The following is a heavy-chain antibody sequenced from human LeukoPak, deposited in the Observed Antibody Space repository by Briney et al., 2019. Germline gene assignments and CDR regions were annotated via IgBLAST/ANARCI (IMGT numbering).Heavy chain of an antibody. CDR2: IYHGGTT. V-gene: IGHV4-39*02. Sequence: SETLSLTCTVSGGPISNTNYYWGWIRQPPGKGLEWIGHIYHGGTTYYSPSLKSRATLSVDTSKSLFSLRLTSVTAADTAVYFCARGHISTIFRVLSWFDPWGQGALVTVSS. CDR3: ARGHISTIFRVLSWFDP. CDR1: GGPISNTNYY. J-gene: IGHJ5*02. D-gene: IGHD3-3*01.